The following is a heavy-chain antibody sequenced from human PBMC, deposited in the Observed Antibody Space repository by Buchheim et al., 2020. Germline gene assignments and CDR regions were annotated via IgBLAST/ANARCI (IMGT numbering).Heavy chain of an antibody. D-gene: IGHD3-22*01. J-gene: IGHJ4*02. Sequence: QLQLQESGSGLVKPSQTLSLTCAVSGGSISSGGYSWSWIRQPPGKGLEWIGYIYHSGSTYYNPSLKSRVTLSVDRSKNQFSLKLSSVTAADTAVYYCARGHYYDSSGYSLDYFDYWGQGTL. CDR2: IYHSGST. CDR3: ARGHYYDSSGYSLDYFDY. CDR1: GGSISSGGYS. V-gene: IGHV4-30-2*01.